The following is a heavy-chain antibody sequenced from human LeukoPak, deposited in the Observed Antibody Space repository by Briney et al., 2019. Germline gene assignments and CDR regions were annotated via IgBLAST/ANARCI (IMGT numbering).Heavy chain of an antibody. CDR2: IYTSGST. CDR1: GGSISSGSYY. V-gene: IGHV4-61*02. J-gene: IGHJ3*02. D-gene: IGHD1-26*01. CDR3: VRDWGWELLAFDI. Sequence: SETLSLTCTVSGGSISSGSYYWSWIRQPAGKGLEWIGRIYTSGSTNYNPSLKSRVTISVDTSKNQFSLKLSSVTAADTAVYYCVRDWGWELLAFDIWGQGTMVTVSS.